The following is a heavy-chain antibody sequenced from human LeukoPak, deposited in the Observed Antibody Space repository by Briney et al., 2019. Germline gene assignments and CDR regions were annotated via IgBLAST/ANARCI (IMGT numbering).Heavy chain of an antibody. J-gene: IGHJ5*02. CDR2: TYYRSTWYN. Sequence: SQTLSLTCAISGDSVSSNSVTWNWIRQSPSRGLEWLGRTYYRSTWYNDYAVSVRGRITVNPDTSKNQFSLHLNSVTPEDTAVYYCARRLTQYDCFDPWGQGILVTVAS. V-gene: IGHV6-1*01. CDR3: ARRLTQYDCFDP. D-gene: IGHD2-2*01. CDR1: GDSVSSNSVT.